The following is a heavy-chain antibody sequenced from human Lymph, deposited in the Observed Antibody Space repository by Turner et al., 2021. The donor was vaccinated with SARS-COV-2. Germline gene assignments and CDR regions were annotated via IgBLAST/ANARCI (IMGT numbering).Heavy chain of an antibody. CDR2: ISGSGGST. Sequence: EVQLLESGGGLVQPGGSLRLSCAVRGFTFSSYAMSWVRQAPGKGLEWVSTISGSGGSTYDADSVKGRFTISRDNSKNTLYLQMNSLRAEDTAVYYCAKNEMAMIVVVITLFDYWGQGTLVTVSS. D-gene: IGHD3-22*01. CDR3: AKNEMAMIVVVITLFDY. CDR1: GFTFSSYA. J-gene: IGHJ4*02. V-gene: IGHV3-23*01.